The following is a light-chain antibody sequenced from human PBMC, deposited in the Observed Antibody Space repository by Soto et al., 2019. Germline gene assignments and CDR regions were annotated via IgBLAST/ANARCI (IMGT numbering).Light chain of an antibody. CDR1: SSNIGSNY. CDR2: RNN. J-gene: IGLJ2*01. V-gene: IGLV1-47*01. Sequence: QSVLTQPPSASGTPGQRVTISCSGSSSNIGSNYVYWYQQLPGTAPKRLIYRNNQRPSGFPDRFSGSKSGASAALAISGLRSEDEADYYCSAWDDSLSGVVFGGGTKLTVL. CDR3: SAWDDSLSGVV.